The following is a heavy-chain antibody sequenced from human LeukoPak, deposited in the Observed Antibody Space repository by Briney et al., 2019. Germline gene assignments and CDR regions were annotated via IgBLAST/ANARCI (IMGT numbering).Heavy chain of an antibody. CDR3: ARCLPTATRPISSSWPGGNWFDP. V-gene: IGHV1-2*02. J-gene: IGHJ5*02. CDR1: GYTFTGYY. CDR2: INPNSGGT. Sequence: VASVKVSCKASGYTFTGYYMHWVRQAPGQGPEWMGWINPNSGGTNYAQKFQGRVTMTRDTSISTAYMELSRLRSDDTAVYYCARCLPTATRPISSSWPGGNWFDPWGQGTLVTVSS. D-gene: IGHD6-13*01.